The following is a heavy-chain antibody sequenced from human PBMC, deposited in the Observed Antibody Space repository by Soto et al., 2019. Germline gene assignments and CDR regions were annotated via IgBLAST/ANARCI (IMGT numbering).Heavy chain of an antibody. V-gene: IGHV3-11*06. CDR1: GFTFSDYY. J-gene: IGHJ3*02. CDR3: ASRDSSGYYYDNAFDI. D-gene: IGHD3-22*01. CDR2: ISSSSSYT. Sequence: GGSLRLSCAASGFTFSDYYMSWIRQAPGKGLEWVSYISSSSSYTNYADSVKGRFTISRDNAKNSLYLQMNSLRAEDTAVYYCASRDSSGYYYDNAFDIWGQGTMVTGSS.